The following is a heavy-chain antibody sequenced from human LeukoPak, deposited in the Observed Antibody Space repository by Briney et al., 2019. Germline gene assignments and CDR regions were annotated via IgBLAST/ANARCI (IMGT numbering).Heavy chain of an antibody. J-gene: IGHJ4*02. V-gene: IGHV4-34*01. CDR1: GGSFSGYY. CDR2: INHSGST. Sequence: SETLSLTCAVYGGSFSGYYWSWIRQPPGKGLEWIGEINHSGSTNYNPSLKSRVTISVDTSKNQFSLKLSSVPAADTAVYYCATLYGSGSYYFDYWGQGTLVTVSS. CDR3: ATLYGSGSYYFDY. D-gene: IGHD3-10*01.